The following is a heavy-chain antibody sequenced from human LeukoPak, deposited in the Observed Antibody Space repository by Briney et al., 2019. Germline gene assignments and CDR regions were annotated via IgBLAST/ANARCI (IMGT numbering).Heavy chain of an antibody. Sequence: PSETLSLTCTVSGGSISSYYWSWIRQPPGKGLEWIGYIYYSGSTNYNPSLKSRVTISVDTSKNQFSLKLSSVTAADTAVYYCARVVIPIVFDYWGQGTLVTASS. V-gene: IGHV4-59*01. CDR1: GGSISSYY. CDR3: ARVVIPIVFDY. J-gene: IGHJ4*02. CDR2: IYYSGST. D-gene: IGHD3-22*01.